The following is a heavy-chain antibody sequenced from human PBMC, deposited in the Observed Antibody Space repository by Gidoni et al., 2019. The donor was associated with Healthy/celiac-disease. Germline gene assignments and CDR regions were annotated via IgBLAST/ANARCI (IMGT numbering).Heavy chain of an antibody. D-gene: IGHD3-16*01. CDR3: ASDLRVLDDYYYYYGIDV. J-gene: IGHJ6*02. CDR1: GFTVSSYG. Sequence: EVQLVESGGGLVKPGGPLRHSSAASGFTVSSYGRNGVRQAPGTGLEWVPSISSSSSYISYADSVQGRFTISSDNAKNSLYLQMNSLRAEDTAVYYCASDLRVLDDYYYYYGIDVWGQGTTVTVSS. CDR2: ISSSSSYI. V-gene: IGHV3-21*01.